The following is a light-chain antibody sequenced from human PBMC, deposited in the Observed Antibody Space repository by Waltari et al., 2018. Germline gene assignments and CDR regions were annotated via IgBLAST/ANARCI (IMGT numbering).Light chain of an antibody. CDR3: QVWDPNSDHLVV. Sequence: SYVLTQAPSVSVAPGQTATITCGGNDIGRTKVHWSQQKPGQAPIVVIYYDSDRPSGIPERFSGSNSENTATRTISRVEAGDEADYFCQVWDPNSDHLVVFGGGTKLTVL. J-gene: IGLJ2*01. CDR2: YDS. CDR1: DIGRTK. V-gene: IGLV3-21*04.